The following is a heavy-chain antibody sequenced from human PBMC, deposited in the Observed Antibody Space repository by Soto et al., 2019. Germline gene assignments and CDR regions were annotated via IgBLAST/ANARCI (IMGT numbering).Heavy chain of an antibody. Sequence: SVKVSCKASGGTFSSYAISWVRQAPGQGLEWMGGIIPIFGIANYAQKFQGRVTITADKSTSTAYMELSSLRSEDTAVYYCARDREAVAGSVGYFDYWGQGTLVTVSS. CDR3: ARDREAVAGSVGYFDY. J-gene: IGHJ4*02. D-gene: IGHD6-19*01. CDR1: GGTFSSYA. CDR2: IIPIFGIA. V-gene: IGHV1-69*10.